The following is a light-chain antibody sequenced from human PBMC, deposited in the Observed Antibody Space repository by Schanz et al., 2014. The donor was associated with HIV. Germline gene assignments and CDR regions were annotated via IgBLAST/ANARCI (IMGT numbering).Light chain of an antibody. J-gene: IGLJ3*02. CDR1: SGDVGRYDY. CDR3: SSYTSSSTWV. CDR2: DVT. V-gene: IGLV2-14*03. Sequence: QSALTQPASVSGSLGQSITISCTGTSGDVGRYDYVSWYQQHPGQAPKLLIYDVTYRPSGISNRFSGSKSGYTASLTVSGLQAEDEADYYCSSYTSSSTWVFGGGTKLTVL.